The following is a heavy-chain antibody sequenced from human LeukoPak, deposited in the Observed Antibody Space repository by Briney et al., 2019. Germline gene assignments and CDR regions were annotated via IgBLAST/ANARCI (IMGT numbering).Heavy chain of an antibody. D-gene: IGHD3-22*01. V-gene: IGHV3-23*01. CDR3: AKAIYYYDSSGYFDY. Sequence: GGSLRLSCAASGFTFSSYAMSWVRQAPGKGLEWVSAISGSGGSTYYADSVKGRFTISRDNSKNTLYLQMNSLRAEDTAVYYCAKAIYYYDSSGYFDYWGQGTLVTVSS. CDR1: GFTFSSYA. CDR2: ISGSGGST. J-gene: IGHJ4*02.